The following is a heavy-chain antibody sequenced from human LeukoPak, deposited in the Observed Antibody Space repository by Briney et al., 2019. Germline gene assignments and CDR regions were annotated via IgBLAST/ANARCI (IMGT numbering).Heavy chain of an antibody. CDR3: ARDSSIDSGSCLDY. V-gene: IGHV4-39*07. CDR1: GGSISSSSYY. Sequence: SETLSLTCTVSGGSISSSSYYWGWIRQPPGKGLEWIGSIYYSGSTYYNPSLKSRVTISVDTSKNQFSLKLSSVTAADTAVYYCARDSSIDSGSCLDYWGQGTLVTVSS. D-gene: IGHD1-26*01. CDR2: IYYSGST. J-gene: IGHJ4*02.